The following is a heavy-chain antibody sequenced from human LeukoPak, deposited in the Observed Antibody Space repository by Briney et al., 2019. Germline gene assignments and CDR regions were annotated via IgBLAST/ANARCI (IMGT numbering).Heavy chain of an antibody. J-gene: IGHJ6*02. Sequence: ASVKVSCKASGYTFTSYYMHWVRQAPGQGLEWMGIINPSGGSTSYAQKFQGRVTMTRDTSTSTVYMELSSLRSEDTAVYYCAREGYYYYGSGSYYIHLVYYYYGMDVWGQGTTVTVSS. CDR2: INPSGGST. CDR3: AREGYYYYGSGSYYIHLVYYYYGMDV. D-gene: IGHD3-10*01. V-gene: IGHV1-46*01. CDR1: GYTFTSYY.